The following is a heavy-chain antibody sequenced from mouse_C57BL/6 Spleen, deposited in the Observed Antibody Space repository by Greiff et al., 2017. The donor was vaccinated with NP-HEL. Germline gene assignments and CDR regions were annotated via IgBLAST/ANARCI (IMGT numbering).Heavy chain of an antibody. CDR2: ISDGGSYT. CDR1: GFTFSSYA. Sequence: EVKVVESGGGLVKPGGSLKLSCAASGFTFSSYAMSWVRQTPEKRLEWVATISDGGSYTYYPDNVKGRFTISRDNAKNNLYLQMSHLKSEDTAMYYCARAGSLRYAMDYWGQGTSVTVSS. CDR3: ARAGSLRYAMDY. J-gene: IGHJ4*01. V-gene: IGHV5-4*03.